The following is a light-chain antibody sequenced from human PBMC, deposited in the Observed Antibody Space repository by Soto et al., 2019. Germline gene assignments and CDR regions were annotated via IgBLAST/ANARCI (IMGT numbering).Light chain of an antibody. CDR1: DSVSMSY. V-gene: IGKV3-20*01. Sequence: SVLTQSPGTLSLSPGDRAPLSXRASDSVSMSYLAWSQQKPXXSTRIXXXGLXSRATGIPERFIGSGSGKAFTLTIIRLEPEEFAVYYCRHYGGSATWTFGQGTKVDIK. J-gene: IGKJ1*01. CDR3: RHYGGSATWT. CDR2: GLX.